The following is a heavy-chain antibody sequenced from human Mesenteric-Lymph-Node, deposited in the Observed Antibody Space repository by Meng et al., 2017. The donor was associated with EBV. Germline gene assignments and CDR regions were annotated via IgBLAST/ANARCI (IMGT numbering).Heavy chain of an antibody. V-gene: IGHV3-21*01. Sequence: EVQLVESGGGLVKPGGSLRLSCAASGFTFSSYSMNWVRQAPGKGLEWVSSISSSSSYIYYADSMKGRFTISRDNAKNSLYLQMNSLRAEDTAVYYCARVGRFLGPTDYWGQGTLGNVSS. J-gene: IGHJ4*02. CDR2: ISSSSSYI. CDR3: ARVGRFLGPTDY. D-gene: IGHD3-3*01. CDR1: GFTFSSYS.